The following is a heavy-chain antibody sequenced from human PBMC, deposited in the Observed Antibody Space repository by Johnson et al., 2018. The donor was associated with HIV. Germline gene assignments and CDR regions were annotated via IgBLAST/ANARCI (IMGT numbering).Heavy chain of an antibody. Sequence: VQLVESGGGLVQPGGSLRLSCAASGFTVSSNYMSWVRQAPGKGLEWVSVIYSGGSTYYADSVKGRFTISRDNSKNTLYLQANSLRAEDTAVYYCAREGSVGATIFTMFDAFDIWGQGTMVTVSS. V-gene: IGHV3-66*01. CDR2: IYSGGST. CDR1: GFTVSSNY. CDR3: AREGSVGATIFTMFDAFDI. J-gene: IGHJ3*02. D-gene: IGHD1-26*01.